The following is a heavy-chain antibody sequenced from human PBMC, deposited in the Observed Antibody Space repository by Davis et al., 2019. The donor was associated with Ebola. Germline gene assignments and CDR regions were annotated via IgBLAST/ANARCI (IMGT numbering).Heavy chain of an antibody. D-gene: IGHD5-12*01. J-gene: IGHJ4*02. CDR2: LNHSGST. CDR1: GGSFSGYY. CDR3: ARDIVATAD. Sequence: SETLSLTCAAYGGSFSGYYWSWIRQPPGKGLEWIGELNHSGSTNYNPSLKSRVTISVDKSKNQFSLKLSSVTAADTAVYYCARDIVATADWGQGTLVTVSS. V-gene: IGHV4-34*01.